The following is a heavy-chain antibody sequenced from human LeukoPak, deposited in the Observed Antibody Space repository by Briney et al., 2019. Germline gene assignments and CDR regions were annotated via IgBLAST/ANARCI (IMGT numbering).Heavy chain of an antibody. J-gene: IGHJ5*02. D-gene: IGHD5-12*01. Sequence: GASVKVSCKASGGTFSSYAISWVRQAPGQGLEWMGRIIPILGIANYAQKFQGRVTITADKSTGTAYMELSSLRSEDTAVYYCARDISATYLGASWGQGTLVTVSS. CDR1: GGTFSSYA. CDR3: ARDISATYLGAS. CDR2: IIPILGIA. V-gene: IGHV1-69*04.